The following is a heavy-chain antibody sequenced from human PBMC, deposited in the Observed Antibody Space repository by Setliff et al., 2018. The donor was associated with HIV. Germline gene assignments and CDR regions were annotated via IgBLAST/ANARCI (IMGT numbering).Heavy chain of an antibody. J-gene: IGHJ4*02. V-gene: IGHV4-39*07. CDR2: IYYRGGT. CDR3: ARATATWLVDN. D-gene: IGHD2-15*01. CDR1: GGSISSSSYY. Sequence: PSETLSLTCTVSGGSISSSSYYWGWIRQPPGKGLEWIGSIYYRGGTNYNPSPKSRLTISVDAAKNQFSLKLSSVTTADTAVYYCARATATWLVDNWGQGTLVTVSS.